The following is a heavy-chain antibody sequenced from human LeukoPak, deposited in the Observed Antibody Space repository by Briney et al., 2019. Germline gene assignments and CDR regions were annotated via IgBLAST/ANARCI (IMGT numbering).Heavy chain of an antibody. Sequence: GASVKVSCKASGGTFSSYAISWVRQAPGQGLEWMGRIIPIFGTANYAQKFQGRVTITTDESTSTAYMELSSLRSEETAGYYCARDHCSGGSCYTFDYWGQGTLVTVSS. D-gene: IGHD2-15*01. J-gene: IGHJ4*02. CDR3: ARDHCSGGSCYTFDY. CDR1: GGTFSSYA. V-gene: IGHV1-69*05. CDR2: IIPIFGTA.